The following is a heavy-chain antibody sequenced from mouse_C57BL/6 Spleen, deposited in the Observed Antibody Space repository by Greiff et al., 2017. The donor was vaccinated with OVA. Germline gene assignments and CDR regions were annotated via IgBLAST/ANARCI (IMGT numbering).Heavy chain of an antibody. CDR1: GYSFTGYF. V-gene: IGHV1-20*01. CDR3: ARSLTTVVSYWYFDV. CDR2: INPYNGDT. J-gene: IGHJ1*03. D-gene: IGHD1-1*01. Sequence: EVQVVESGPELVKPGDSVKISCKASGYSFTGYFMNWVMQSHGKSLEWIGRINPYNGDTFYNQKFKGKATLTVDKSSSTAHMELRSLTSEDSAVYYCARSLTTVVSYWYFDVWGTGTTVTVSS.